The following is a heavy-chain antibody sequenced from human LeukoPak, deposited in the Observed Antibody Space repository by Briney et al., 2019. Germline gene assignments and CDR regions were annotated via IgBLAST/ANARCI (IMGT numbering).Heavy chain of an antibody. J-gene: IGHJ4*02. CDR3: AREQGYCSSTSCSVSGVFDY. D-gene: IGHD2-2*01. CDR2: IYSDNT. V-gene: IGHV3-53*01. CDR1: GFTVSSNS. Sequence: GGSLRLSCTVSGFTVSSNSMSWVRQAPGKGLEWVSFIYSDNTHYSDSVKGRFTISRDNAKNSLYLQMNSLRAEDTAVYYCAREQGYCSSTSCSVSGVFDYWGQGTLVTVSS.